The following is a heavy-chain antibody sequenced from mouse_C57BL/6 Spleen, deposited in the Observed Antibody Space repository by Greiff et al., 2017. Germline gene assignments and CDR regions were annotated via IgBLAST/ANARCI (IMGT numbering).Heavy chain of an antibody. D-gene: IGHD1-1*01. CDR3: ARGNYGSPWFAY. J-gene: IGHJ3*01. CDR1: GFTFSDYG. Sequence: DVKLVESGGGLVKPGGSLKLSCAASGFTFSDYGMHWVRQAPEKGLEWVAYISSGSSTIYYADTVKGRFTISRDNAKNTLFLQMTSLRSEDTAMYYCARGNYGSPWFAYWGQGTLVTVSA. CDR2: ISSGSSTI. V-gene: IGHV5-17*01.